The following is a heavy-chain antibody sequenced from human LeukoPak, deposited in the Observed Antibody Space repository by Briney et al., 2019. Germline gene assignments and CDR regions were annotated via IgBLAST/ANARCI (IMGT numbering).Heavy chain of an antibody. Sequence: ASVKVSCKASGYTFTGYYMHWVRQAPGQGLEWMGWINPNSGGTNYAQKFQGRVTMTRDTSVSTAHMELSRLRSDDTAVYYCARKIEYSSSSLEYYFDYWGQGTLVTVSS. CDR3: ARKIEYSSSSLEYYFDY. CDR2: INPNSGGT. J-gene: IGHJ4*02. V-gene: IGHV1-2*02. D-gene: IGHD6-6*01. CDR1: GYTFTGYY.